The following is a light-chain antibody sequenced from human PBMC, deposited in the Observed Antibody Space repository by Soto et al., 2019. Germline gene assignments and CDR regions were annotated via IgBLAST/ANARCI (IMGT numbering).Light chain of an antibody. CDR3: QKYDSYSSGP. CDR1: QTVNTW. Sequence: DIQMPQSPSTLSASVGDSATITCRASQTVNTWLAWYQQKPGKAPQVLIFDASSLKTGVPSRFSGSGSGTEFTLTISNLQPDDLATYYCQKYDSYSSGPVGQGTKVDIK. CDR2: DAS. J-gene: IGKJ1*01. V-gene: IGKV1-5*01.